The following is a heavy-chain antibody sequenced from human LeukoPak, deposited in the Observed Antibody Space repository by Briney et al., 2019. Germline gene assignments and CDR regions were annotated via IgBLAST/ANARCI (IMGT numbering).Heavy chain of an antibody. D-gene: IGHD2-2*01. CDR1: GFTFSSYG. CDR3: ATTRYCSSTSCYYGMDV. CDR2: ISYDGSNK. Sequence: GSLRLSCAASGFTFSSYGMHWVRQAPGKGLEWVAVISYDGSNKYYTDSVKGRFTTSRDNSKNTLYLQMNSLRAEDTAVYYCATTRYCSSTSCYYGMDVWGQGTTVTVSS. V-gene: IGHV3-30*03. J-gene: IGHJ6*02.